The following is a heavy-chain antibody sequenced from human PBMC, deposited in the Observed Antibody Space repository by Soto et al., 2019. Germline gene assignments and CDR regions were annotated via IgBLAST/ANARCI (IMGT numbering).Heavy chain of an antibody. J-gene: IGHJ4*02. CDR2: IVVGSGNT. V-gene: IGHV1-58*02. Sequence: ASVKVSCKASGFTFTSSAMQWVRHARGQRLEWIGWIVVGSGNTNYAQKFQERVTITRDMSTSTAYMELSSLRSEDTAVYYCAAEHYYGSGSGDYWGQGTLVTVSS. D-gene: IGHD3-10*01. CDR3: AAEHYYGSGSGDY. CDR1: GFTFTSSA.